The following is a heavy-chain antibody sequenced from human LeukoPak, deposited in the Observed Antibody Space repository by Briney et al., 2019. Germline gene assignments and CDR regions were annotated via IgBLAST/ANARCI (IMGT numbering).Heavy chain of an antibody. CDR1: GGSISSYY. J-gene: IGHJ5*02. CDR3: ARXAXXXXXXXXXDP. Sequence: KPSETLSFTCTVSGGSISSYYWSWIRQPPGKGLEWIGYIYYSGSTNYNPSLKSRATISVDTSKNQFSLKLSSVTAADTAVYYCARXAXXXXXXXXXDPWXXGXLVTV. D-gene: IGHD3-16*01. CDR2: IYYSGST. V-gene: IGHV4-59*08.